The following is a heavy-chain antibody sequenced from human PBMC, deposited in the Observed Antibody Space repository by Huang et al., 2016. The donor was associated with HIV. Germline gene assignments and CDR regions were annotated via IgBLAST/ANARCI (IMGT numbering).Heavy chain of an antibody. D-gene: IGHD1-26*01. CDR3: ARSYAGTIWDSGRDYFDY. V-gene: IGHV4-61*09. CDR1: GGSRSSGNYY. J-gene: IGHJ4*02. CDR2: IYPSGIH. Sequence: QVRLRESGPGLVKPSQTLSLTCTVSGGSRSSGNYYWTWIRQPAGKGLEWIGHIYPSGIHSYSPSLKSRVSISLDTSKNQFSLRLRSVTAADTAVYYCARSYAGTIWDSGRDYFDYWGQGILVTVSS.